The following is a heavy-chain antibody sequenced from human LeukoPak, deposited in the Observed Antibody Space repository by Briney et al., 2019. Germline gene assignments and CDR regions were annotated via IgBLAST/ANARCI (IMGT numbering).Heavy chain of an antibody. CDR2: INPNSGGT. CDR1: GYTFTGYY. D-gene: IGHD3-22*01. J-gene: IGHJ4*02. Sequence: ASVKVSRKASGYTFTGYYMHWVRQAPGQGLEWMGWINPNSGGTNYAQKFQGRVSMTRDTSISTAYMELSRLRSDDTAVYYCASSITMIVVVTPAPNFDYWGQGTLVTVSS. V-gene: IGHV1-2*02. CDR3: ASSITMIVVVTPAPNFDY.